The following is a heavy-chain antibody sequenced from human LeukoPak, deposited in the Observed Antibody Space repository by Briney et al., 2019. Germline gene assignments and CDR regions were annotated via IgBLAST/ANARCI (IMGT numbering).Heavy chain of an antibody. J-gene: IGHJ4*02. CDR1: GFTFSSYA. D-gene: IGHD3-10*01. CDR3: AKPTYGSGSPLDY. Sequence: PGGSLRLSCSASGFTFSSYAMSWVRQAPGKGLEWVSAISGSGGSTYYADSVKGRFTISRDNSKNTLYLQMNSLRAEDTAVYYCAKPTYGSGSPLDYWGQGTLVTVSS. V-gene: IGHV3-23*01. CDR2: ISGSGGST.